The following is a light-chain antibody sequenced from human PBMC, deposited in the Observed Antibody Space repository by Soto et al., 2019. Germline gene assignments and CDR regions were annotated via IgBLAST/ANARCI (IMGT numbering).Light chain of an antibody. Sequence: QSALTQPPSASGSPGQSVAISCTGTSSDVGGYNYVSWYQQHPGKAPKLMIYEVNKRPSGVPDRFSGSKSGNTASLTVSGLQAEDEADYYCQSYDNSLSGCVFGGGTKLTVL. V-gene: IGLV2-8*01. CDR2: EVN. CDR3: QSYDNSLSGCV. J-gene: IGLJ3*02. CDR1: SSDVGGYNY.